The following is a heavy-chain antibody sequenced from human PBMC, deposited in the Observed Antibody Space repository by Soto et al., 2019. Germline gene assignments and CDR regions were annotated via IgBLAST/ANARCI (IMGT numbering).Heavy chain of an antibody. V-gene: IGHV4-59*08. J-gene: IGHJ5*02. D-gene: IGHD2-2*02. CDR2: IYYSGST. CDR1: GVSISSYY. Sequence: SETLSLTCTVSGVSISSYYWSWIRQPPGKGLEWIGYIYYSGSTNYNPSLKSRVTISVDTSKNQFSLKLSSVTAADTAVYYCARHEADCSSTSCYIGFDPWGQGTLVTVSS. CDR3: ARHEADCSSTSCYIGFDP.